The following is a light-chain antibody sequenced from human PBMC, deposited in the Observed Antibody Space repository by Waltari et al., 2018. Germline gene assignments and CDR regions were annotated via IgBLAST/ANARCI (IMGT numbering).Light chain of an antibody. CDR3: CSYAGLGTYV. J-gene: IGLJ1*01. V-gene: IGLV2-23*02. CDR1: SSDDGNYDL. Sequence: QSALTQPASVSGTPGQSITISCPGTSSDDGNYDLVSWYQQNPGKAPKLLVCEVIKRPSGVSSRFSGSKSGNTASLTISGLQAEDEADYYCCSYAGLGTYVFGSGTKVTVL. CDR2: EVI.